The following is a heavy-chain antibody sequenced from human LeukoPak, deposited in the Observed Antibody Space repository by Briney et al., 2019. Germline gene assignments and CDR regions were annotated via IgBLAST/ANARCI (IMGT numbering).Heavy chain of an antibody. D-gene: IGHD1-26*01. CDR3: ARELATYYYMDV. V-gene: IGHV3-43D*03. J-gene: IGHJ6*03. Sequence: GGSLRLSCAASGFTFDDYAMHWVRQASGKGLEWVSHITWDGGSTHYADSVEGRFTISRDNSKNTLYLQMNSLRAEDTAVYYCARELATYYYMDVWGKGTTVTISS. CDR1: GFTFDDYA. CDR2: ITWDGGST.